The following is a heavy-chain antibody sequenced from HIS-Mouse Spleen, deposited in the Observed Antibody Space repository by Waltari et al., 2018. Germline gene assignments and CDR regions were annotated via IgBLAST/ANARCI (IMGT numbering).Heavy chain of an antibody. CDR3: ASSHAFDL. V-gene: IGHV4-39*07. CDR2: IYYRGST. Sequence: QLQLQESGPGLVKPSETLSLTCTVAGGSISSSSYYWGWIRQPPGKGLEWIGSIYYRGSTYYNPSLKSRVTISVDTSKNQFSLKLSSVTAADTAVYYCASSHAFDLWGRGTLVTVSS. CDR1: GGSISSSSYY. J-gene: IGHJ2*01.